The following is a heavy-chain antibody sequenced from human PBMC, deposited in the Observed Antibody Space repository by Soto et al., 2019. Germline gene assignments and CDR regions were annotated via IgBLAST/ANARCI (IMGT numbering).Heavy chain of an antibody. J-gene: IGHJ5*02. Sequence: ASVKVSCKASGYTFTSYGIHWVRQAPGQRLEWMGWINAANGDTKYSPKFQGRVTITRDTSASTAYMELSSLRSEDTAVCYCVRRHVSATGIDWYDPWGQGTVVTVSS. CDR2: INAANGDT. CDR1: GYTFTSYG. D-gene: IGHD6-13*01. V-gene: IGHV1-3*01. CDR3: VRRHVSATGIDWYDP.